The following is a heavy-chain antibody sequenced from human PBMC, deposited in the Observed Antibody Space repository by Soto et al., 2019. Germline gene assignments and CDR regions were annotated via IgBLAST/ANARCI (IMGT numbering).Heavy chain of an antibody. J-gene: IGHJ6*02. Sequence: LSLTCAASALAFSIFSMHWVRQAPGKGLEWVAFISYDGNNKYYADSVKGRYTTSRDYSELTWYLQMNSLRAEDTGVYYCAKESTWDYYYYGMDVWGQGTTVTVSS. CDR3: AKESTWDYYYYGMDV. V-gene: IGHV3-30*07. CDR1: ALAFSIFS. CDR2: ISYDGNNK.